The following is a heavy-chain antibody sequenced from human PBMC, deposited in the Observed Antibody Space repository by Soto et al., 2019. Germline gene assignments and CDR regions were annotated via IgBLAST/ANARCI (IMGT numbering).Heavy chain of an antibody. J-gene: IGHJ4*02. V-gene: IGHV4-31*03. CDR2: MYYSGST. CDR1: GGSISTGVDY. D-gene: IGHD3-10*01. Sequence: SETLSLTCTVSGGSISTGVDYWSWIRQHPGKGLEWMGCMYYSGSTYYNPSLKSRVTISVDTSKNQFYLNLSSVPAAETAVYYCATVNYVSGGKLHGYWGQGTVVTVSS. CDR3: ATVNYVSGGKLHGY.